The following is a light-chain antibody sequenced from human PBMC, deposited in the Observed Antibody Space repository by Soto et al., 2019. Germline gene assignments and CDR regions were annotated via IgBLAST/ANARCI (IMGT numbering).Light chain of an antibody. V-gene: IGKV1D-13*01. Sequence: AIQLTQSPSSLSASVGDRVTITCRASQGISSALAWYQQKPGKAPKLLIYDASSLESGVPSRFSGSGSGTDFTLTISSLQPEDFATYYCQQFNNYPQPSITFGQGTRLEIK. J-gene: IGKJ5*01. CDR2: DAS. CDR1: QGISSA. CDR3: QQFNNYPQPSIT.